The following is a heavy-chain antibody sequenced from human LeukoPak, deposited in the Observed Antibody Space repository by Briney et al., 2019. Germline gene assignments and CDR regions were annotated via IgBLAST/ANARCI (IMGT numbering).Heavy chain of an antibody. CDR2: ISYDGSNK. V-gene: IGHV3-30*04. J-gene: IGHJ4*02. Sequence: GRSLRLSCAASGFTFSSYAMHWVRQAPGKGLEWVAVISYDGSNKYYADSVKGRFTIPRDNSKNTLYLQMNSLRAEDTAVYYCARLRGSSNGGYFDYWGQGTLVTVSS. CDR1: GFTFSSYA. CDR3: ARLRGSSNGGYFDY. D-gene: IGHD1-26*01.